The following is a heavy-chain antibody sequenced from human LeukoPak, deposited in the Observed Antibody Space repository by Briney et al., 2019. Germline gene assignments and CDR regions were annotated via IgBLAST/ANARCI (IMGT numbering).Heavy chain of an antibody. CDR3: AKPPAMVRGVGGFDP. D-gene: IGHD3-10*01. V-gene: IGHV3-23*01. CDR1: GFTFSSYA. J-gene: IGHJ5*02. Sequence: GGSLRLSCAASGFTFSSYAMSWVRQAPGKGLEWVSAISGSGGSTYHADSVKGRFTISRDNSKNTLYLQMNSLRAEDTAVYYCAKPPAMVRGVGGFDPWGQGTLVTVSS. CDR2: ISGSGGST.